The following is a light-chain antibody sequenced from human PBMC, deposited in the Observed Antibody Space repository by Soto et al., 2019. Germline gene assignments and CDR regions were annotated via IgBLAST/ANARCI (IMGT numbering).Light chain of an antibody. J-gene: IGKJ1*01. CDR2: GAS. V-gene: IGKV3-15*01. CDR1: QSVSSN. CDR3: QPYNNWPPWK. Sequence: EIVMPQSPATLSVSPGERATLSCRASQSVSSNLAWYQQKPGQDPRLLIYGASTRATGIPATLSGSGSGTEFTLTISGLQSEDGAVYYCQPYNNWPPWKVGQGTKVESK.